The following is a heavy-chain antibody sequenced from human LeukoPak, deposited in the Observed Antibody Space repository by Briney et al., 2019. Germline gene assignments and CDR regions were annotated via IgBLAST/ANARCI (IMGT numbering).Heavy chain of an antibody. CDR3: ARDMDSSSPYFDY. J-gene: IGHJ4*02. V-gene: IGHV1-2*02. D-gene: IGHD6-6*01. Sequence: ASVKVSCKASGYTFTSYYMHWVRQAPGQGLEWMGWINPNSGGTNYAQKFQGRVTMTRDTSISTAYMELSRLRSDDTAVYYCARDMDSSSPYFDYWGQGTLVTVSS. CDR2: INPNSGGT. CDR1: GYTFTSYY.